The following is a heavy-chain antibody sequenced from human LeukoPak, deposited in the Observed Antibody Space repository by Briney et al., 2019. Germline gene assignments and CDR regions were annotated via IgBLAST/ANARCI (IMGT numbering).Heavy chain of an antibody. V-gene: IGHV3-30*04. Sequence: PGRSLRLSCSASGFTFADYAMHWVRQAPGKGLEWVAIITFDGSQKHFADSVRGRFTVSRDDSENTLYLQMNSLETEDTAVYYCAKGGDGKIPFDNWGQGTQVTVSS. J-gene: IGHJ4*02. D-gene: IGHD5-24*01. CDR2: ITFDGSQK. CDR3: AKGGDGKIPFDN. CDR1: GFTFADYA.